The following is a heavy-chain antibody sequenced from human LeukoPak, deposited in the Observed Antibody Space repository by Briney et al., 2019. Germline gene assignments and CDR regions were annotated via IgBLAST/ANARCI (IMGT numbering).Heavy chain of an antibody. CDR1: GFTFSTYG. CDR2: SSGNGGNT. J-gene: IGHJ4*02. CDR3: AKSPGTLVVGAFDS. V-gene: IGHV3-23*01. Sequence: GGSLRLSCAASGFTFSTYGMSWVRQAPGKGLEWVSISSGNGGNTYYADPVKGRFTISRDNSKNTLYLQMNSLSAEDTALYSCAKSPGTLVVGAFDSWGQGTLVTVSS. D-gene: IGHD1-26*01.